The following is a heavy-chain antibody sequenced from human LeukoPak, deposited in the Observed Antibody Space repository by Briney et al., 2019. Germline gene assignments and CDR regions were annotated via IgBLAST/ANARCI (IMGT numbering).Heavy chain of an antibody. CDR3: ARAGQGAYCSGGTCRLAFDI. D-gene: IGHD2-15*01. CDR2: ISFNSNYI. J-gene: IGHJ3*02. Sequence: GGSLRLSCAASGFTFSTYNINWVRRAPGKGLEWVSSISFNSNYIYYADSVKGRFTISRDNAKNSLYLQMNSLRAEDTAVYYCARAGQGAYCSGGTCRLAFDIWGQGTMVTVSS. CDR1: GFTFSTYN. V-gene: IGHV3-21*01.